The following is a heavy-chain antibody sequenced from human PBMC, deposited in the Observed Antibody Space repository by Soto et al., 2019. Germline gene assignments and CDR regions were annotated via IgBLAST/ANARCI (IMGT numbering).Heavy chain of an antibody. Sequence: QVQLVQSGAEVKKPGASVKVSCKASGYTFTSYDINWVRQATGQGLEWMGWMNPNSGNTGYAQKFQGRVTMTRNTSISPAYMELSSLGSEDTAVYYCARGPSYYDFWSGQGGYFDYWGQGTLVTGSS. CDR1: GYTFTSYD. V-gene: IGHV1-8*01. D-gene: IGHD3-3*01. CDR3: ARGPSYYDFWSGQGGYFDY. CDR2: MNPNSGNT. J-gene: IGHJ4*02.